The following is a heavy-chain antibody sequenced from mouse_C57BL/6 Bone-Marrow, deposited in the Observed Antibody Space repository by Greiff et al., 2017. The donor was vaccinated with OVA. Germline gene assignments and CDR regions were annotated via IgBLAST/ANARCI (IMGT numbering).Heavy chain of an antibody. CDR2: IHPNSGST. CDR3: ARWGVTRFAY. J-gene: IGHJ3*01. D-gene: IGHD2-2*01. V-gene: IGHV1-64*01. CDR1: GYTFTSYW. Sequence: VKLKQPGAELVKPGASVKLSCKASGYTFTSYWMHWVKQRPGQGLEWIGMIHPNSGSTNYNEKFKSKATLTVDKSSSTAYMQLSSLTSEDSAVYYCARWGVTRFAYWGQGTLVTVSA.